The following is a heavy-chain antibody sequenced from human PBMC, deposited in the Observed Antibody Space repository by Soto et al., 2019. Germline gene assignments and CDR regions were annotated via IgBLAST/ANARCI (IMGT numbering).Heavy chain of an antibody. V-gene: IGHV3-33*01. J-gene: IGHJ6*02. Sequence: GGSLRLSCAASGFTFSSYGMHWVRQAPGKGLEWVAVIWYDGSNKYYADSVKGRFTISRDNSKNTLYLQMNSLRAEDTALYHCARGEDYYYYGMDVWGQGTTVTV. CDR3: ARGEDYYYYGMDV. CDR2: IWYDGSNK. CDR1: GFTFSSYG.